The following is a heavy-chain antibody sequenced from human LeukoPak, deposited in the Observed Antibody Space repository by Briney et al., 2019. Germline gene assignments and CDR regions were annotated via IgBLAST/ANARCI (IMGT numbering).Heavy chain of an antibody. V-gene: IGHV3-64D*09. Sequence: PGGSLRLSCSASGFTFRNYAMHWVRQAPGKGLEYVSVISSNGGSTYYADSVKGRFTISRDNSKSTLYLQMSSLRAEDTAVYYCVKLGRTAPDYWGQGTLVTVSS. J-gene: IGHJ4*02. CDR1: GFTFRNYA. CDR3: VKLGRTAPDY. CDR2: ISSNGGST.